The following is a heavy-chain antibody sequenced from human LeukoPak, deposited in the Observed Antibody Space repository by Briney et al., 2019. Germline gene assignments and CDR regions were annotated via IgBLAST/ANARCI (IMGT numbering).Heavy chain of an antibody. CDR1: GFTFSSYA. D-gene: IGHD3-10*01. CDR3: ETEWLHVSGSYKANN. J-gene: IGHJ4*02. CDR2: ISGSGGST. V-gene: IGHV3-23*01. Sequence: GGSLRLSCAASGFTFSSYAMSWVRQAPGKGLEWVSAISGSGGSTYYADSVKGRFTISRDNSKNTLYLQMNSLRAEDTAVYYCETEWLHVSGSYKANNWGQGTLVTVSS.